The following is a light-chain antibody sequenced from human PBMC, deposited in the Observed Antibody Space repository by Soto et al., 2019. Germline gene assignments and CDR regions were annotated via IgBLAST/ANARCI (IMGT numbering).Light chain of an antibody. J-gene: IGKJ4*01. V-gene: IGKV1-12*01. CDR3: QQTNSFPLT. CDR2: AAS. Sequence: DIPMTQSPSSVSASVGDRVTITCRASQGIRNWLAWYQQKPGNPPKLLIYAASILQSGVPSRFSGSGSGTDFTLTISSLQPEDFATYYCQQTNSFPLTFGGGTKVEI. CDR1: QGIRNW.